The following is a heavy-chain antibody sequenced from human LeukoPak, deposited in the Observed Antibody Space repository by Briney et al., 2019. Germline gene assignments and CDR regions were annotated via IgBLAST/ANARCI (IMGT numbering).Heavy chain of an antibody. CDR2: ISAYNGNT. CDR1: GYTFTSYG. D-gene: IGHD1-26*01. V-gene: IGHV1-18*01. Sequence: ASVKVSCKASGYTFTSYGISWVRQAPRQGLEWMGWISAYNGNTNYAQKLQGRVTMTTDTSTSTAYMELRSLRSDDTAVYYCARYSGSPAYYYYGMDVWGQGTTVTVSS. CDR3: ARYSGSPAYYYYGMDV. J-gene: IGHJ6*02.